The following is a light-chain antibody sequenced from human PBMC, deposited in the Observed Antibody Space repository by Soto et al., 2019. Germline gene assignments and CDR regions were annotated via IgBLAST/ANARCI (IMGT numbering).Light chain of an antibody. CDR2: EVS. J-gene: IGLJ3*02. CDR3: SSYTITNTLV. Sequence: QSALTQPASVSGSPGQSITISCTGTRSDVGGYNYVSWYQQYPGKAPKLIIYEVSNRPSGISNRFSGSKYGNTASLTISGLQSEDEADYYCSSYTITNTLVFGGGTKLTVL. V-gene: IGLV2-14*01. CDR1: RSDVGGYNY.